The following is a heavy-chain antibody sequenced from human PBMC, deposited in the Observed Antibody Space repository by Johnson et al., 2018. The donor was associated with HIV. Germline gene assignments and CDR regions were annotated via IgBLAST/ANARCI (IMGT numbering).Heavy chain of an antibody. CDR2: IRYDGTNK. CDR1: GFTFSSYG. Sequence: QMLLVESGGGVVQPGGSLRLSCAASGFTFSSYGMHWVRQAPGKGLEWVAFIRYDGTNKYYADSMKGRFTISRDNSKNTRYLQMSSLRPEDTAVYYCAKIGQWRERLDAFDVWGQGTMVTVSS. D-gene: IGHD6-19*01. CDR3: AKIGQWRERLDAFDV. J-gene: IGHJ3*01. V-gene: IGHV3-30*02.